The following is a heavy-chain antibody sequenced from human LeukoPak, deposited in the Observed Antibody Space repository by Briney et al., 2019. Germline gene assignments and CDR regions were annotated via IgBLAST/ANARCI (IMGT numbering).Heavy chain of an antibody. V-gene: IGHV1-69*04. CDR1: GGTFSNDA. Sequence: SVKVSCKASGGTFSNDAISWVRQAPGQGLEWMGRVIPTLGIALYAQRFKGRVTITADKSTSTAYMELSSLTFEDTAVYFCARDRPSGLARPSDYWGQGTLITVSS. CDR2: VIPTLGIA. CDR3: ARDRPSGLARPSDY. J-gene: IGHJ4*02.